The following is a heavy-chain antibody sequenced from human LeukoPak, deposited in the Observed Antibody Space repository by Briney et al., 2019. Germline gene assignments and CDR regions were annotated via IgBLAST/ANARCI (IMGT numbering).Heavy chain of an antibody. D-gene: IGHD5-12*01. Sequence: KPSETLSLTYSVSDDSISRYYWSWIRQPAGKGLEWIGRMYSSGSANYNPSLRSRVTMSVDTSKNQFSLKLTSVTAADTAVYYCARELSGFGSHDYYYYSHMDVWGKGTTVTVSS. CDR2: MYSSGSA. V-gene: IGHV4-4*07. J-gene: IGHJ6*03. CDR3: ARELSGFGSHDYYYYSHMDV. CDR1: DDSISRYY.